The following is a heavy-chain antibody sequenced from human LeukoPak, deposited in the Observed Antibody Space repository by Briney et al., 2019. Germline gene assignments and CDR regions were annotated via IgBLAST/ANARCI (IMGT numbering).Heavy chain of an antibody. CDR2: ISSSGSTI. V-gene: IGHV3-48*02. J-gene: IGHJ4*02. CDR1: GFTFSSFS. Sequence: GGSERLSCSASGFTFSSFSMNWVRQAPGKGLEWVSYISSSGSTIDYADSVKGRFTISRDNAKKSLYLQMNSLRDEDTAVYYCARALVPATMSYAFDLWAQGTLVPVSS. CDR3: ARALVPATMSYAFDL. D-gene: IGHD2-2*01.